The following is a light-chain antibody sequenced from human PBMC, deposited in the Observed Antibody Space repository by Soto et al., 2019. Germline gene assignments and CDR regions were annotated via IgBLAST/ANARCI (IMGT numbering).Light chain of an antibody. CDR2: GAS. Sequence: EIVLTQSPGTLSLAPGERATLSFRPSQTVRNIYLAWYQQKPGQAPRLFIYGASTRATGIPARFSGSGSGTEFTITISSLQSADFEVYYCQQYNHWAPFGQGTKVDIK. V-gene: IGKV3-15*01. CDR3: QQYNHWAP. J-gene: IGKJ1*01. CDR1: QTVRNIY.